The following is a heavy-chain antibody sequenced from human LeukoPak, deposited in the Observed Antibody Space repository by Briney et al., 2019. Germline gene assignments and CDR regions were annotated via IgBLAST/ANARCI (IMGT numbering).Heavy chain of an antibody. D-gene: IGHD3-9*01. Sequence: PSETLSLTCAVYGGSFSGYYWSWIRQPPGKGLEWIGEINHSGSTNYNPSLKSRVTISVDTSKNQFSLKLSSVTAADTAVYYCARKEYYDILTGLYNWFDPWGQGTLVTVSS. V-gene: IGHV4-34*01. CDR3: ARKEYYDILTGLYNWFDP. J-gene: IGHJ5*02. CDR2: INHSGST. CDR1: GGSFSGYY.